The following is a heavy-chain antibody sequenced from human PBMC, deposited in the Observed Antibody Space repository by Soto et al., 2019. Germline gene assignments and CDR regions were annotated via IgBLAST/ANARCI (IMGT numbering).Heavy chain of an antibody. CDR2: ISGSGGST. J-gene: IGHJ6*02. D-gene: IGHD2-8*01. V-gene: IGHV3-23*01. Sequence: GGSLRLSCAASGFTFSSYAMSWVRQAPGKGLEWVSAISGSGGSTYYADSVKGRFTISRDNSKNTLYLQMNSLRAEDTAVYYCAKDLGYCTNGVCYHGMYVWGQGTTVTVSS. CDR3: AKDLGYCTNGVCYHGMYV. CDR1: GFTFSSYA.